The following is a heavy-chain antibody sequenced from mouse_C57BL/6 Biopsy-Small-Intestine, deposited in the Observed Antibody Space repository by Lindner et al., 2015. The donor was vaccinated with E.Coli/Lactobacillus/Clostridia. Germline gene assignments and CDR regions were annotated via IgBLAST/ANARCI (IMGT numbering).Heavy chain of an antibody. J-gene: IGHJ2*01. CDR3: ARPDYGSSYGNYFDY. D-gene: IGHD1-1*01. CDR2: IYPGDGDT. V-gene: IGHV1-80*01. CDR1: GYAFSSYW. Sequence: VQLQESGAELVKPGASVKISCKVSGYAFSSYWMNWVKQRPGKGLEWIGQIYPGDGDTNYNGKFKGKATLTADKSSSTAYMQLSSLTSEDSAVYFCARPDYGSSYGNYFDYWGQGTTLTVSS.